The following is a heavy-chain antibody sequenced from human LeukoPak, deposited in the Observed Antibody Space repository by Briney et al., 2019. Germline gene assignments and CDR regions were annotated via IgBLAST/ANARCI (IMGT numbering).Heavy chain of an antibody. CDR1: GFTFSGHW. V-gene: IGHV3-74*03. CDR2: INERGTDS. J-gene: IGHJ4*02. D-gene: IGHD1-1*01. CDR3: VRDETLWTLDW. Sequence: PGGSLRLSCTASGFTFSGHWIHWVRQAPGMGLVWVSRINERGTDSMCAESVKGRFTISRDNARNTVYLQMNSLRAEDTAIYYCVRDETLWTLDWWGQGTLVSVSS.